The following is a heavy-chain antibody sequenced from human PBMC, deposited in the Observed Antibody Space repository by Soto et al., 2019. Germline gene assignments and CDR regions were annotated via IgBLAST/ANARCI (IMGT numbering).Heavy chain of an antibody. CDR2: IYYSGST. CDR3: AGGGHSGSFRYYYYYGMVV. Sequence: PSETLSLTCTVSGGSISSYYWSWIRQPPGKGLEWIGYIYYSGSTNYNPSLKSRVTISVDTSKNQFSLKLSSVTAADTAVYYCAGGGHSGSFRYYYYYGMVVVGQGTTVTVSS. CDR1: GGSISSYY. V-gene: IGHV4-59*01. J-gene: IGHJ6*02. D-gene: IGHD1-26*01.